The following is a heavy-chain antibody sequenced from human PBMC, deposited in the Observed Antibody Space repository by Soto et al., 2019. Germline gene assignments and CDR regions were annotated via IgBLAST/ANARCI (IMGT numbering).Heavy chain of an antibody. CDR3: ARVGRGIGGYYHHGMDV. Sequence: EVQLVESGGGLVQPGGSLRLSCAASGFTLTSHSMHWVRQAPGKGLECVSYIPSSSSAIYYADSVRGRFTISRDNAKNSLYLQMNSLRDEDTALYYCARVGRGIGGYYHHGMDVWGQGTTVTVSS. CDR2: IPSSSSAI. J-gene: IGHJ6*02. CDR1: GFTLTSHS. V-gene: IGHV3-48*02. D-gene: IGHD3-16*01.